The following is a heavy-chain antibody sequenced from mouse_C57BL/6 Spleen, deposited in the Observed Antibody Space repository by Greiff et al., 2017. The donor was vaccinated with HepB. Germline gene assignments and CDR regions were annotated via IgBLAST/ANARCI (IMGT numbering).Heavy chain of an antibody. V-gene: IGHV1-82*01. J-gene: IGHJ4*01. CDR2: IYPGDGDT. D-gene: IGHD2-3*01. Sequence: VQLQQSGPELVKPGASVKISCKASGYAFSSSWMNWVKQRPGKGLEWIGRIYPGDGDTNYNGKFKGKATLTSDKSSSTAYMQLSSLTSEDSAVYFCATYDGYDAMDYWGQGTSVTVSS. CDR3: ATYDGYDAMDY. CDR1: GYAFSSSW.